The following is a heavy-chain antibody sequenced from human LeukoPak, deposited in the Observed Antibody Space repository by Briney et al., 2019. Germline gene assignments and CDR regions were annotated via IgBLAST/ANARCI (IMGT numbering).Heavy chain of an antibody. J-gene: IGHJ4*02. CDR3: ARAFSSSWYGPGDC. V-gene: IGHV1-2*02. Sequence: ASVKVSCKASGYTFTGYYIHWVRQAPGQGLEWMGWINPNSGGTNYAQNFQGRVTMTRDTSISTAYMELSRLGSDDTAVYYCARAFSSSWYGPGDCWGQGTLVTVSS. CDR1: GYTFTGYY. CDR2: INPNSGGT. D-gene: IGHD6-13*01.